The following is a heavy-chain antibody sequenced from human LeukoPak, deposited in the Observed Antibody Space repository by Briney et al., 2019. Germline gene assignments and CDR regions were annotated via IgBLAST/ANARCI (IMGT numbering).Heavy chain of an antibody. D-gene: IGHD5-18*01. CDR3: ASGYSYGFRVPFDY. Sequence: PSETLSLTCTVSGGSISSGGYYWSWIRQHPGKGLEWIGYIYYSGSTYYNPSLKSRVTISVDTSKNQFSLKLSSVTAADTAVYYCASGYSYGFRVPFDYWGQGTLVTVSS. J-gene: IGHJ4*02. CDR1: GGSISSGGYY. CDR2: IYYSGST. V-gene: IGHV4-31*03.